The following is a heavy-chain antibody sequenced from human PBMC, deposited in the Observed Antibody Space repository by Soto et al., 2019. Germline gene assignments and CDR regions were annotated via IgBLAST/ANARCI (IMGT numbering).Heavy chain of an antibody. CDR2: INPESTTI. V-gene: IGHV3-74*03. D-gene: IGHD2-15*01. CDR3: TKDTFGGRDS. CDR1: RISLSPYW. J-gene: IGHJ4*02. Sequence: EAQLVESGGGLVQPGGSLRLSCTGSRISLSPYWMHWVRQAPGKGLVWVSRINPESTTITYADSVKGRFTISRDNAENTLFLHMNSLSAEDTGVYYCTKDTFGGRDSWGQGTLVTVSS.